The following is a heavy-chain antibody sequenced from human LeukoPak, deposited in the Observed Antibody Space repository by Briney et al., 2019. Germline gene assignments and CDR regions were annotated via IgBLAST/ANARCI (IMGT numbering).Heavy chain of an antibody. CDR3: ARTGYYDSSGYILGAFDI. CDR2: ISYDGSNK. J-gene: IGHJ3*02. Sequence: PGGSLRLSCAASGFTFSSYAMHWVRQAPGKGLEWVAVISYDGSNKYYADSVKGRFTISRDNSKNTLYLQMNSLRAEDTAVYYCARTGYYDSSGYILGAFDIWGQGTMVTVSS. CDR1: GFTFSSYA. V-gene: IGHV3-30*04. D-gene: IGHD3-22*01.